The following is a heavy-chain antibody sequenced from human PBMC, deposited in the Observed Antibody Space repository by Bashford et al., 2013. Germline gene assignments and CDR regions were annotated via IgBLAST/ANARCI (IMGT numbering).Heavy chain of an antibody. J-gene: IGHJ5*02. Sequence: GSLRLSCAASGFTFSSYAMSWVRQAPGKGLEWVSAISGSGSALFYADSVKGRFIVSRDNAKDSLYLQMNSLRAEDTAVYYCVREGPGGEPTFDPVGPGTWSPSP. CDR2: ISGSGSAL. CDR1: GFTFSSYA. D-gene: IGHD1-14*01. V-gene: IGHV3-23*01. CDR3: VREGPGGEPTFDP.